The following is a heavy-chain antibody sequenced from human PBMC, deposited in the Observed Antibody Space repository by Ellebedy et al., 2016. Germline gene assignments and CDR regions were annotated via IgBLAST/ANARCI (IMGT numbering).Heavy chain of an antibody. V-gene: IGHV3-53*01. CDR3: VKSGHSYAWGY. D-gene: IGHD5-18*01. CDR1: GFTVSSGY. J-gene: IGHJ4*02. Sequence: GESLKISCAASGFTVSSGYISWFRQAPGKGLEWVSILTPDAGTAYVDSVKGRFTLSRDNSKNTVYLQMNSLTADDTAVYFCVKSGHSYAWGYWGQGTLVTVSS. CDR2: LTPDAGT.